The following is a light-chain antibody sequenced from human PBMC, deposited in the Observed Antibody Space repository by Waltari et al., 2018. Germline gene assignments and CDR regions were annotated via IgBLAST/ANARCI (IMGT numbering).Light chain of an antibody. Sequence: EIQMTQSPSSLSASVGDRVTISCRPSQSISKSYLNWYHQKPGKAPRLLIYAASNLQSGVPSRFSGSGSGTDFTLTISSLQPEDFATYHCQQSYSTPPTFGQGTRVEIK. CDR3: QQSYSTPPT. J-gene: IGKJ1*01. CDR1: QSISKSY. V-gene: IGKV1-39*01. CDR2: AAS.